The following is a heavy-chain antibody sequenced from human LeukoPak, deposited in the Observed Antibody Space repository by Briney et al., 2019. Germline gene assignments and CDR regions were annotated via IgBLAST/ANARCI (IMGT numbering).Heavy chain of an antibody. J-gene: IGHJ6*02. CDR1: GGSITRGGYY. V-gene: IGHV4-31*03. CDR2: IHYSGSA. Sequence: SEPLSLTCTLSGGSITRGGYYWSWIPQHPAKGLEWIGYIHYSGSAYYNPSLKSRLTISLDTSKNQFSLKLTSVTAADTAVYYCARDVPKKAPYGVDVWGQGTTVIVSS. D-gene: IGHD2-2*01. CDR3: ARDVPKKAPYGVDV.